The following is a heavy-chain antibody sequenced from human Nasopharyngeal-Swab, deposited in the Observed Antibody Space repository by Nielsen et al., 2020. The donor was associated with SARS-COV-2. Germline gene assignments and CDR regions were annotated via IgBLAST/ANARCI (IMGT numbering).Heavy chain of an antibody. D-gene: IGHD3-3*01. CDR3: ARDGLDYDFWSAYFLDV. CDR1: GFTFNNYN. Sequence: GESLKIPCAASGFTFNNYNFNWVRQAPGKGLEWVSSISSSSSYIDYADSVKGRFTISRDNAKNSLFLQMNSLRAEDTAVYYCARDGLDYDFWSAYFLDVWGLGTTVTVSS. J-gene: IGHJ6*02. V-gene: IGHV3-21*01. CDR2: ISSSSSYI.